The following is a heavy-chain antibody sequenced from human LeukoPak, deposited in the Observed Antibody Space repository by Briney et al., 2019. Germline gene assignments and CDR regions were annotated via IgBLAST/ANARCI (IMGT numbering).Heavy chain of an antibody. V-gene: IGHV4-38-2*02. J-gene: IGHJ4*02. D-gene: IGHD3-10*01. CDR2: IYHSGST. CDR3: ARAGGYYGSGSFLDY. CDR1: RYDINSVYY. Sequence: SETLSLTCTVSRYDINSVYYWGWIRQPPGKGLEWIGSIYHSGSTYYNASLKSRVTISMDTSRNKFSLNLNSVTAADTADYYCARAGGYYGSGSFLDYWGQGLLVTVSS.